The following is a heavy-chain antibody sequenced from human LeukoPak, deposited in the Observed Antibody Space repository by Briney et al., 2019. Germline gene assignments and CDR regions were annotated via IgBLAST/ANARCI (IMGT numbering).Heavy chain of an antibody. D-gene: IGHD6-19*01. CDR3: ARDLRAVAGSFDY. CDR1: GGSISNYY. V-gene: IGHV4-4*07. CDR2: IYTSGST. J-gene: IGHJ4*02. Sequence: PSETLSLTCTVPGGSISNYYWTWIRQPAGKGLEWIGRIYTSGSTNYSPSLKSRVTMSVDTSENQFSMKLSSVTAADTAVYYCARDLRAVAGSFDYWGQGTLVTVSS.